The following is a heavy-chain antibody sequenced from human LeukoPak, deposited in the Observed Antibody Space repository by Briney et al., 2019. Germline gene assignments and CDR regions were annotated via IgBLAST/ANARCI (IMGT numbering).Heavy chain of an antibody. CDR3: ARVVQQWLVQEYYFDY. Sequence: ASVKVSCKASGYTFTGYYMHWVRQAPGQGLEWMGWINPNSGGTNYAQKFQGRVTMTRDTSISTAYMELSRLRSDDTAVYYCARVVQQWLVQEYYFDYWGQGTLVTVSS. V-gene: IGHV1-2*02. J-gene: IGHJ4*02. CDR2: INPNSGGT. D-gene: IGHD6-19*01. CDR1: GYTFTGYY.